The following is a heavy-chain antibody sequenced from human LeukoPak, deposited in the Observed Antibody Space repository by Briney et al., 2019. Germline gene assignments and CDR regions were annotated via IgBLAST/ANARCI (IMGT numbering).Heavy chain of an antibody. Sequence: GGSLRLSCAASGFTFSSYAMHWVRQAPGKGLEWVAVIWYDGSNKYYADSVKGRFTISRDNSKNTLYLQMNSLRAEDTAVYYCARGAGIAAAGDYYYYYGMDVWGQGTTVTVSS. CDR3: ARGAGIAAAGDYYYYYGMDV. CDR2: IWYDGSNK. D-gene: IGHD6-13*01. V-gene: IGHV3-33*08. CDR1: GFTFSSYA. J-gene: IGHJ6*02.